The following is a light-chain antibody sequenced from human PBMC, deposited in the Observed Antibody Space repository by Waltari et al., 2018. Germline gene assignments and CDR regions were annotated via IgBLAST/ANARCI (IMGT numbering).Light chain of an antibody. CDR2: KAS. CDR3: QQYNSYLT. J-gene: IGKJ4*01. CDR1: QSISSW. Sequence: IQMTQSPSPLPASVVDRVTITCRASQSISSWLAWYQQKPGKAPKLLIYKASSLESGVPSRFRGSGSGTEFTLTISSLQPDDFATYYCQQYNSYLTFGGGTKVEIK. V-gene: IGKV1-5*03.